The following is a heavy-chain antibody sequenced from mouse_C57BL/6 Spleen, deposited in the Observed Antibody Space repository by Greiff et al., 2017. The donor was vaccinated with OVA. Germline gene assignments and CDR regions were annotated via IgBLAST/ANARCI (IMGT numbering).Heavy chain of an antibody. Sequence: EVNVVESGGGLVKPGGSLKLSCAASGFTFSDYGMHWVRQAPEKGLEWVAYISSGSSTIYYADTVKGRFTISRDNAKNTLFLQMTSLRSEDTAMYYCARPGSSTFAYWGQGTLVTVSA. D-gene: IGHD1-1*01. J-gene: IGHJ3*01. CDR3: ARPGSSTFAY. V-gene: IGHV5-17*01. CDR2: ISSGSSTI. CDR1: GFTFSDYG.